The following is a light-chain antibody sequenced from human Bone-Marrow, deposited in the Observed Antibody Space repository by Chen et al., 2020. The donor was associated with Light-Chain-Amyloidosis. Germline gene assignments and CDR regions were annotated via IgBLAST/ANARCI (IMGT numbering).Light chain of an antibody. CDR3: CSYAGRGKM. V-gene: IGLV2-23*01. Sequence: QSALTQPASVSGPPGQAITISCTGSSSDVGTYNLVSWYQHHPGKAPKLIIYEARKRPSGVSNRFSGSRSGYTASLTISGLQAEDEADYYCCSYAGRGKMFGGGTKLTVL. CDR1: SSDVGTYNL. CDR2: EAR. J-gene: IGLJ3*02.